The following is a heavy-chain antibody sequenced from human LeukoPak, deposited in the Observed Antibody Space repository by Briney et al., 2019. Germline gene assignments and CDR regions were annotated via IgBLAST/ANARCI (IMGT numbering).Heavy chain of an antibody. CDR2: ISSSSSYI. V-gene: IGHV3-21*01. Sequence: GGSLRLSCAASGFTFSSYSTNWVRQAPGKGLEWVSSISSSSSYIYYADSVKGRFTISRDNAKNSLYLQMNSLRAEDTAVYYCARDGGYCSGGSCYWADYYYYYMDVWGKGTTVTVSS. CDR3: ARDGGYCSGGSCYWADYYYYYMDV. J-gene: IGHJ6*03. D-gene: IGHD2-15*01. CDR1: GFTFSSYS.